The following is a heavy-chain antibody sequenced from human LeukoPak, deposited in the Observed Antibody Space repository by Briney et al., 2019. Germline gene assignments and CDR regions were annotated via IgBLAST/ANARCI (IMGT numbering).Heavy chain of an antibody. CDR3: ARAPLGDSSGYYYNPYYYYMDV. V-gene: IGHV4-34*01. D-gene: IGHD3-22*01. CDR1: GGSFSGYY. CDR2: INHSGST. Sequence: SETLSLTCAVYGGSFSGYYWSWIRQPPGKGLEWIGEINHSGSTNYNPSLKSRVTISVDTSKNQFSLKLSSVTAADTAVYYCARAPLGDSSGYYYNPYYYYMDVWGKGTTVTVSS. J-gene: IGHJ6*03.